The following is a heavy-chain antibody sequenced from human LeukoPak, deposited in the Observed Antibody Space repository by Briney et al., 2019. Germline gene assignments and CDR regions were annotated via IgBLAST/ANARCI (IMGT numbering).Heavy chain of an antibody. Sequence: PGGSPRLSCAASGFTFSSYDMHWVRQATGKGLEWVSAIGTAGDTYYPGSVKGRFTISRENAKNSLYLQMNSLRAGDTAVYYCARSGGDPDAFDIWGQGTMVTVSS. CDR3: ARSGGDPDAFDI. V-gene: IGHV3-13*01. J-gene: IGHJ3*02. CDR2: IGTAGDT. D-gene: IGHD1-26*01. CDR1: GFTFSSYD.